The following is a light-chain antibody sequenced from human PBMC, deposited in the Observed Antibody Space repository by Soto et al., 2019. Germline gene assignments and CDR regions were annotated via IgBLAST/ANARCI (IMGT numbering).Light chain of an antibody. CDR1: QGIRDD. CDR3: LQDYSYPLT. V-gene: IGKV1-6*01. Sequence: AIQMTQSPSSLSASVGDRVTITCRASQGIRDDVGWYQQKAGKAPKLLIYATSSLQSGVPSRFSGSGSGTDFTPTISSLQPEDFATYYCLQDYSYPLTFGGGTKVEIK. J-gene: IGKJ4*01. CDR2: ATS.